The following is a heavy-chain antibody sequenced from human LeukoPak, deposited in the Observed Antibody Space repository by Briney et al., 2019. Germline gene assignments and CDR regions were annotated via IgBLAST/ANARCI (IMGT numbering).Heavy chain of an antibody. CDR1: GGSISSSSYY. CDR2: IYTSGST. J-gene: IGHJ4*02. Sequence: PSETLSLTCTVSGGSISSSSYYWSWIRQPAGKGLEWIGRIYTSGSTNYNPSLKSRVTMSVDTSKNQFSLKLSSVTAADTAVYYCARVYALGGRPYYFDYWGQGTLVTVSS. V-gene: IGHV4-61*02. D-gene: IGHD3-16*01. CDR3: ARVYALGGRPYYFDY.